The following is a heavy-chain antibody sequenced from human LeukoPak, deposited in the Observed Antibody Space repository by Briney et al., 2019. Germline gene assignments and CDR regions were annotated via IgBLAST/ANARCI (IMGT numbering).Heavy chain of an antibody. CDR1: GYTFTGYY. CDR3: ATKSEGYYDFWSGYFESAFDI. D-gene: IGHD3-3*01. Sequence: ASVKVSCKASGYTFTGYYMHWVRQAPGQGLEWMGWINPNSGGANYAQKFQGRVTMTRDTSISTAYMELSRLRSDDTAVYYCATKSEGYYDFWSGYFESAFDIWGQGTMVTVSS. V-gene: IGHV1-2*02. CDR2: INPNSGGA. J-gene: IGHJ3*02.